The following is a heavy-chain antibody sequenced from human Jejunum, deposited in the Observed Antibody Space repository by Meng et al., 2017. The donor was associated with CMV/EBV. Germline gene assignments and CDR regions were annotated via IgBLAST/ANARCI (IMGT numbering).Heavy chain of an antibody. CDR1: LTVDTYV. V-gene: IGHV3-23*01. CDR3: AKDWISLYGPTSSDY. CDR2: ISGSGETP. J-gene: IGHJ4*02. D-gene: IGHD4-17*01. Sequence: LTVDTYVMTWVRQAPGKGLEWVSSISGSGETPYYADSVQGRFTISRDNSRNTVFLQMDGLRVDDTAVYFCAKDWISLYGPTSSDYWGQGTLVTVSS.